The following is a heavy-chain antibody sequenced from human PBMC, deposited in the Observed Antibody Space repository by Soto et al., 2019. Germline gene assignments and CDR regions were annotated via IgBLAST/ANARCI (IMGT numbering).Heavy chain of an antibody. V-gene: IGHV5-10-1*01. J-gene: IGHJ6*02. CDR1: GYSFTSYW. CDR2: IDPSDSYT. CDR3: ARLDYYGSGSRDYGMDV. Sequence: EVQLVQSGAEVKKPGESLRISCKGSGYSFTSYWISWVRQMPGKGLEWMGRIDPSDSYTNYSPSFQGHVTISADKSISTAYLQWSRLKVSDTAMYYCARLDYYGSGSRDYGMDVWGQGTTVTVSS. D-gene: IGHD3-10*01.